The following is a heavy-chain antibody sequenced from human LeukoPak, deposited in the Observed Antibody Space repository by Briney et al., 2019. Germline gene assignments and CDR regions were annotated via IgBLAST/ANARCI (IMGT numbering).Heavy chain of an antibody. CDR3: ARGIAAPGARWFDP. D-gene: IGHD6-13*01. Sequence: ASVTVSCKAFGYNLTDYCIHWVRQAPGQGLEWMGWIYPNSGGTNYAQNFKGRVTLTRDTSISTVYMEMSRLISDDTAVYYCARGIAAPGARWFDPWGQGTLVTVSS. CDR1: GYNLTDYC. V-gene: IGHV1-2*02. J-gene: IGHJ5*02. CDR2: IYPNSGGT.